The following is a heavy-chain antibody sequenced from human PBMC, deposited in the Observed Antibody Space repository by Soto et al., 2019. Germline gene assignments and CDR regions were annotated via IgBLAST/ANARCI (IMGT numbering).Heavy chain of an antibody. CDR1: GFIFDNYA. J-gene: IGHJ4*02. V-gene: IGHV3-23*01. CDR3: AKIKQGYFDY. CDR2: ISGGGGAT. Sequence: PGGSLRLSWAASGFIFDNYAMNWVRQAPGKGLEWISTISGGGGATYYADSVKGRFTISGDSSKSTVYLQMHSLRAEDTAIYYCAKIKQGYFDYWGQGTQVTVSS.